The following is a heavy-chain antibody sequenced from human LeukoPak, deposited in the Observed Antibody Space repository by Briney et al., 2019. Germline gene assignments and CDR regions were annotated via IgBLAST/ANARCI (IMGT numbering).Heavy chain of an antibody. Sequence: GGSLRLSCAASRFTFSGYGMHWVRQAPGKGLEWVAFIHYDGTKNYYADSVKGRFTISRDNSKNTLYLQMNSLRAEDTAVYYCARDYGDYGFDYWGQGTLVTVSS. CDR3: ARDYGDYGFDY. CDR1: RFTFSGYG. J-gene: IGHJ4*02. V-gene: IGHV3-30*02. CDR2: IHYDGTKN. D-gene: IGHD4-17*01.